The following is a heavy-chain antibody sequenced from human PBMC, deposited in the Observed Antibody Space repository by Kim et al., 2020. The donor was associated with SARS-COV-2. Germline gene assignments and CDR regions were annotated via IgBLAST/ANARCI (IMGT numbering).Heavy chain of an antibody. Sequence: ASVKVSCKASVYTFTGYYMHWVRQAPGQGLDWMGRINPNSGGTNYAQKFQGRVTMTRDTSISTAYMELSRLRSDDTAVYYCARDRGRGSGIWWGQGTLVTVDS. CDR1: VYTFTGYY. D-gene: IGHD3-3*01. V-gene: IGHV1-2*06. CDR2: INPNSGGT. J-gene: IGHJ4*02. CDR3: ARDRGRGSGIW.